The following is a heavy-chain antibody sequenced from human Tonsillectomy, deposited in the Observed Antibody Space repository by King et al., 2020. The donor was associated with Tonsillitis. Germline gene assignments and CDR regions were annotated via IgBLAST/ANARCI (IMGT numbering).Heavy chain of an antibody. Sequence: VQLVESGGGLVQPGGSLRLSCSASGFTFNGFAVHWVRQAQGKGLEHVAAISFNGGTTFYADSVKGRFTISRGNSENTLYLQMSSLRAEDTAVYHCVGGYDFSRGYSNWFDPWGQGTLVTVSS. CDR2: ISFNGGTT. CDR3: VGGYDFSRGYSNWFDP. CDR1: GFTFNGFA. J-gene: IGHJ5*02. V-gene: IGHV3-64D*08. D-gene: IGHD3-3*01.